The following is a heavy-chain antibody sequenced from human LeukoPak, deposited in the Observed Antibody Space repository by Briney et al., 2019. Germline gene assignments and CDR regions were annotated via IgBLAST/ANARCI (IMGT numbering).Heavy chain of an antibody. V-gene: IGHV1-8*01. J-gene: IGHJ5*02. D-gene: IGHD2-15*01. CDR3: ARSHTRKGFCGGGRCYPAVWWFDP. CDR2: IDPKNGNR. CDR1: GYTFINND. Sequence: ASVKVSCKASGYTFINNDINWVRQAPGQGPEWMAWIDPKNGNRGYAQNFQGRVTMTTDTSISTAYMELGSLRSEDTAVYYCARSHTRKGFCGGGRCYPAVWWFDPWGQGTLVTVSS.